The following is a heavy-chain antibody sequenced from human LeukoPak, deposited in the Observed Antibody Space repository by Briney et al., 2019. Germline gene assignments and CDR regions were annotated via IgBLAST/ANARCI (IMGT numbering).Heavy chain of an antibody. J-gene: IGHJ6*04. CDR1: GYTFTSYG. Sequence: ASVKVSCKASGYTFTSYGISWVRQAPGQGLEWMGWISAYNGNTNYAQKLQGRVTMTTDTSTSTAYMELRSLRSDDTAVYCCARKQWLATYYYYGMDVWGKGTTVTVSS. V-gene: IGHV1-18*04. CDR2: ISAYNGNT. D-gene: IGHD6-19*01. CDR3: ARKQWLATYYYYGMDV.